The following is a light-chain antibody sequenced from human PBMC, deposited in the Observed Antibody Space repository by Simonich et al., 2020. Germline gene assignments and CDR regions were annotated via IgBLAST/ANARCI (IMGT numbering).Light chain of an antibody. J-gene: IGLJ3*02. CDR3: GADHGSGSNFVWV. Sequence: QPVLTQPPSASASLGASVTLTCTLSSGYSNYKVDWYQQRPGEGPRLVMRVGTGGIVGAKGDGIPDRFSVWVSGLNRYLTIKNIQEEDESDYHCGADHGSGSNFVWVFGGGTKLTVL. CDR2: VGTGGIVG. CDR1: SGYSNYK. V-gene: IGLV9-49*01.